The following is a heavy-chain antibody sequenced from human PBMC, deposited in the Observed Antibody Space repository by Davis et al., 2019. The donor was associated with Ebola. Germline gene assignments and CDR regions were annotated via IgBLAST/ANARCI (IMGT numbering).Heavy chain of an antibody. D-gene: IGHD1-1*01. V-gene: IGHV4-59*01. CDR1: GGSISSYY. Sequence: SETLSLTCTVSGGSISSYYWSWIRQPPGKGLEWIGYIYYSGSTNYNPSLKSRVTISVDTSKNQFSLKLSSVTAADTAMYYCARTQPNYWYFDLWGRGTLVTVSS. CDR2: IYYSGST. CDR3: ARTQPNYWYFDL. J-gene: IGHJ2*01.